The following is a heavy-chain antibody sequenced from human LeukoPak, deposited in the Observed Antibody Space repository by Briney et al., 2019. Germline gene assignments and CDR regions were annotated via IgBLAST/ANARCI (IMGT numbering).Heavy chain of an antibody. CDR2: IYYSGST. V-gene: IGHV4-59*01. J-gene: IGHJ4*02. CDR3: ARVDGMMGDY. Sequence: SETLSLTCTVSGGSISSYYWSWIRQPPGKGLEWIGYIYYSGSTNYNPSLKSRVTISVDTSKNQFSLKLSSVTAADTAVYYCARVDGMMGDYWGQGTLVTVSS. D-gene: IGHD1-26*01. CDR1: GGSISSYY.